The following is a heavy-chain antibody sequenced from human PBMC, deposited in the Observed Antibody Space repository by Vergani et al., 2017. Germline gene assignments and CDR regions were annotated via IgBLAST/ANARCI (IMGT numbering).Heavy chain of an antibody. J-gene: IGHJ5*02. D-gene: IGHD6-13*01. CDR2: INAGNGNT. V-gene: IGHV1-3*01. CDR1: GYTFTSYA. Sequence: QVQLVQSGAEVKKPGASVKVSCKASGYTFTSYAMHWVRQAPGQRLEWMGWINAGNGNTKYSQKFQGRVTITRDTSAITAYMELSSLRSEDTAVYDCARVGVIVARAAGGANWFDPWGQGTLVTVSS. CDR3: ARVGVIVARAAGGANWFDP.